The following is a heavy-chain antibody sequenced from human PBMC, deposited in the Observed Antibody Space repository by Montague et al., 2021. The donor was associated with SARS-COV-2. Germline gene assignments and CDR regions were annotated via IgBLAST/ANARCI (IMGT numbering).Heavy chain of an antibody. CDR1: GSISGYY. D-gene: IGHD5-12*01. CDR2: ISSSGGI. V-gene: IGHV4-4*07. CDR3: ARQYIGYNRRFDY. Sequence: SETLSLTCTVSGSISGYYWSWIRRSAGKGLEGIGRISSSGGIDYXNSPNSRVTMSLDTSKIQLSLKLGSVTAADTAVYYCARQYIGYNRRFDYWGQGALVTVSP. J-gene: IGHJ4*02.